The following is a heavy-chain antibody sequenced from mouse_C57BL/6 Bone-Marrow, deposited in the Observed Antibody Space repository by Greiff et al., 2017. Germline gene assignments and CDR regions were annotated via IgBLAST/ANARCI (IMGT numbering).Heavy chain of an antibody. CDR1: GYTFTSYW. D-gene: IGHD1-1*01. J-gene: IGHJ1*03. CDR2: IDPSDSYT. Sequence: QVQLQQPGAELVMPGASVKLSCKASGYTFTSYWMHWVKQRPGQGLEWIGEIDPSDSYTNYNQKFKGKSTLTVDKSSSTAYMQLSSLTSDDSAVYYCARDYYGSSYTWYFDVWGTGTTVTVSS. V-gene: IGHV1-69*01. CDR3: ARDYYGSSYTWYFDV.